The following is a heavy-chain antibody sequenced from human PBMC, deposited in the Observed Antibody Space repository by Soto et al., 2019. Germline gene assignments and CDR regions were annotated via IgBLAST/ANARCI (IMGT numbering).Heavy chain of an antibody. J-gene: IGHJ3*02. Sequence: QVQLQESGPGLVKPSGTLSLTCTVSGDSISNYYWSWIRQPPGKVLEWIGYIYYSGNTNYNPSLKSRVTMSVDTSKNQFSLRLSSVTAADTAVYFCASGYNYEEYEAFDIWGQGTMVTVSS. D-gene: IGHD5-12*01. V-gene: IGHV4-59*01. CDR1: GDSISNYY. CDR2: IYYSGNT. CDR3: ASGYNYEEYEAFDI.